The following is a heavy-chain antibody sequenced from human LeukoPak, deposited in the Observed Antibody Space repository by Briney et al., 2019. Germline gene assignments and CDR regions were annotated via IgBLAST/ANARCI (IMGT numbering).Heavy chain of an antibody. D-gene: IGHD5-18*01. CDR1: GFTVSSNY. J-gene: IGHJ4*02. CDR2: IYSGGSA. V-gene: IGHV3-66*01. CDR3: ARINVDTAIY. Sequence: PGGSLRLSCAASGFTVSSNYMSWVRQAPGKGLEWVSVIYSGGSAYYADSVKGRFTISRDNSKNTLYLQMNSLRAEDTAVYYCARINVDTAIYWGQGTLVTVSS.